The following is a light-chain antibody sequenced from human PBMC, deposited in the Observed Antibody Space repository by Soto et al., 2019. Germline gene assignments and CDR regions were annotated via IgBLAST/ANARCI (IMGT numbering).Light chain of an antibody. CDR2: GAS. J-gene: IGKJ1*01. Sequence: DIQITQSPSSLSASVGDRVTLTCRASQSISSFLNWYQQKPGKAPKVLIYGASSLQTGVPSRFSGSGSGTDFTLTISSLQPEDSATYYCQQSHSAWTFGQGTKVEI. CDR1: QSISSF. CDR3: QQSHSAWT. V-gene: IGKV1-39*01.